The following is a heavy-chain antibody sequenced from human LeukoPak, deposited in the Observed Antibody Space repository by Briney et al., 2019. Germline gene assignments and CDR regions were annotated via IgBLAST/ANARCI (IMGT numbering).Heavy chain of an antibody. CDR3: AGRLHCSSTSCHYYYYYYGMDV. J-gene: IGHJ6*02. V-gene: IGHV4-34*01. Sequence: PSETLSLTCAVYGVSFSDYFWSWIRQPPGKGLEWIGEISHSGSTTYNPSLRSRVTISGDTSKKQFSLKLSSVTAADTAVYYCAGRLHCSSTSCHYYYYYYGMDVWGQGTTVTVSS. D-gene: IGHD2-2*01. CDR2: ISHSGST. CDR1: GVSFSDYF.